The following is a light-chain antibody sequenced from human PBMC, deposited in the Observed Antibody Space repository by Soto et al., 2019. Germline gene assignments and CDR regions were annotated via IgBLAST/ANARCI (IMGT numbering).Light chain of an antibody. CDR3: QQRGT. J-gene: IGKJ2*02. CDR1: QSVSASF. V-gene: IGKV3-20*01. Sequence: EIVLTQSPGTLSLSPGERATLSCRASQSVSASFLAWYQQKPGQAPRLLIYGASSRATGIPDRFRGSGSGTDFTLTISRLEPEDAAVYYCQQRGTFGQGTKLEIK. CDR2: GAS.